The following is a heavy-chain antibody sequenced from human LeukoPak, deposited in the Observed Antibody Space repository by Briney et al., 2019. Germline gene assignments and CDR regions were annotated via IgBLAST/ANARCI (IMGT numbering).Heavy chain of an antibody. Sequence: GASVKVSCKASGYTFSDYYMHWVRQAPGHGLGWMGWINPNSGGTNYAQKFQGRVTMTRDTSSSTAYMELSSLRFDDTAVYYCASGSSYDSSGRGFDYWGQGTLVTVSS. CDR2: INPNSGGT. CDR3: ASGSSYDSSGRGFDY. V-gene: IGHV1-2*02. D-gene: IGHD3-22*01. J-gene: IGHJ4*02. CDR1: GYTFSDYY.